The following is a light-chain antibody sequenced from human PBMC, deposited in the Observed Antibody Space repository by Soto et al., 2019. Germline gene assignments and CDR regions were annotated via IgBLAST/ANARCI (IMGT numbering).Light chain of an antibody. Sequence: ILLTQSPGTLSLSPGERATLSCRASQSVTRNYLAWYQQKPGQAPRLRIHDASSRASGIPDRFTGSGSGTNFALPISRLEPEGFAVYYCQQHFGAPFTFGPGTKVHIK. CDR3: QQHFGAPFT. CDR2: DAS. CDR1: QSVTRNY. V-gene: IGKV3-20*01. J-gene: IGKJ3*01.